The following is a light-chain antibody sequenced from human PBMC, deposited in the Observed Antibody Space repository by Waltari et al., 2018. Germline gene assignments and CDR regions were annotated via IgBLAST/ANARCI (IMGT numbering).Light chain of an antibody. CDR3: LQDYNYPPT. CDR1: QGIRND. Sequence: AIQMTQSPSSLSASVGDRVTITCRASQGIRNDLGWYQQKPGKAPKLLIYAAASLQSGFPSRFSGSGSGTDFTLTISSLQPEDFATYYCLQDYNYPPTFGQGTKVEIK. J-gene: IGKJ1*01. V-gene: IGKV1-6*01. CDR2: AAA.